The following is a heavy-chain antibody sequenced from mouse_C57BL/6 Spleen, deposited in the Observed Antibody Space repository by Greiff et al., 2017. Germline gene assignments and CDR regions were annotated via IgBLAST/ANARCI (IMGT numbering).Heavy chain of an antibody. Sequence: QVQLKESGAELVRPGTSVKVSCKASGYAFTNYLIEWVKQRPGQGLEWIGVINPGSGGTNSNEKFKGKATLTADKSSSTAYMQLSSLTSEDSAVYFCARGANWLDYWGQGTTLTVSS. V-gene: IGHV1-54*01. J-gene: IGHJ2*01. CDR2: INPGSGGT. D-gene: IGHD4-1*02. CDR3: ARGANWLDY. CDR1: GYAFTNYL.